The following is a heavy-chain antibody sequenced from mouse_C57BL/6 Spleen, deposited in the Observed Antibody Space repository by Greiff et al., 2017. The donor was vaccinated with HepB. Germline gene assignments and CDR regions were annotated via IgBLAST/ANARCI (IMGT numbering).Heavy chain of an antibody. CDR2: IDPSDSET. CDR1: GYTFTSYW. J-gene: IGHJ3*01. D-gene: IGHD2-5*01. Sequence: QVQLQQPGAELVRPGSSVKLSCKASGYTFTSYWMHWVKQRPIQGLEWIGNIDPSDSETHYNQKFKDKATLTVDKSSSTAYMQLSSLTSEDSAVYYCAREGYYSNFAWFAYWGQGTLVTVSA. CDR3: AREGYYSNFAWFAY. V-gene: IGHV1-52*01.